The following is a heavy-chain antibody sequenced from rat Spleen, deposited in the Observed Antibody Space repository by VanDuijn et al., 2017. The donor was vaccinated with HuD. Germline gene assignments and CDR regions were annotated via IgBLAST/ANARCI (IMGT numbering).Heavy chain of an antibody. Sequence: EVQLAESGGGLVQPGRSLKLSCAASGFTFSDYYMAWVRQAPTKGLEWVASISYDGGGTYYRDSVKGRFTISRDNTKSSLYLQMDSLRSEDTATYYCTRHYFNDGPFDYWGQGVMVTVSS. D-gene: IGHD1-12*02. V-gene: IGHV5-20*01. CDR3: TRHYFNDGPFDY. CDR1: GFTFSDYY. J-gene: IGHJ2*01. CDR2: ISYDGGGT.